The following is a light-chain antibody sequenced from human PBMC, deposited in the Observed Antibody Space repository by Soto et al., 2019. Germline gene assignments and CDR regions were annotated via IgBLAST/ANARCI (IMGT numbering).Light chain of an antibody. CDR1: QSVLYSSNNKNY. J-gene: IGKJ4*01. V-gene: IGKV4-1*01. CDR3: QQYYSTPFT. Sequence: DFVMTQSPDSLAVSLGERATINCKSSQSVLYSSNNKNYLAWYQQKPGQPPKLLIYWASTRESGVPDRFSGSGSGTDFTLTISSLQAEDVAVYYCQQYYSTPFTFGGGTKVDI. CDR2: WAS.